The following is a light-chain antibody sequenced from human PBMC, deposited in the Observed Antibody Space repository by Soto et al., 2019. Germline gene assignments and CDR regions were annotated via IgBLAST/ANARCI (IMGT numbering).Light chain of an antibody. Sequence: QMTQSPSSLSASVGDRVTITCRASQTIPRSLNWYQQKPGKAPNLLIYAASILQSGAPSRFSGSGSETDFTLTISSLQPEDSGTYFCQQSHHFPYTFGQGTNLEIK. CDR2: AAS. V-gene: IGKV1-39*01. J-gene: IGKJ2*01. CDR3: QQSHHFPYT. CDR1: QTIPRS.